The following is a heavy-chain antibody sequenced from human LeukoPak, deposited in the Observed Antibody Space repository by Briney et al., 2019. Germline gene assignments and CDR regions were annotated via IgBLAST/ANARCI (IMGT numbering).Heavy chain of an antibody. CDR3: ARVTTIFGVVTQFDY. Sequence: SVKVSCKASGGTFSSSAISWVRQAPGQGLEWMGGIIPIFGTANYAQKFQGRVTITADESTSTAYMELSSLRSEDTAVYYCARVTTIFGVVTQFDYWGQGTLVTVSS. CDR1: GGTFSSSA. CDR2: IIPIFGTA. D-gene: IGHD3-3*01. V-gene: IGHV1-69*13. J-gene: IGHJ4*02.